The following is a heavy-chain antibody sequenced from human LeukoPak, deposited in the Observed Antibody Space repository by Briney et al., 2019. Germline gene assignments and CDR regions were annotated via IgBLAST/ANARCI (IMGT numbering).Heavy chain of an antibody. J-gene: IGHJ6*02. Sequence: ASVKVSCKASGYTFTSYYMHWVRQAPGQGLEWMGIINPSGGSTSYAQKFQGRVTMTRDTSTSTVYMELSSLRSEDTAVYYCARGYSSGWSAHYYYYGMDVWGQGTTVTVSS. V-gene: IGHV1-46*01. CDR2: INPSGGST. D-gene: IGHD6-19*01. CDR3: ARGYSSGWSAHYYYYGMDV. CDR1: GYTFTSYY.